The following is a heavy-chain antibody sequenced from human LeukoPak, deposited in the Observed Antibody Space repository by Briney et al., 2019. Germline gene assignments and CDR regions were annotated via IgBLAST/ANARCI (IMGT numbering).Heavy chain of an antibody. D-gene: IGHD6-13*01. J-gene: IGHJ4*02. CDR2: IIPIFGTA. V-gene: IGHV1-69*13. CDR3: ARNDPSYSSSWYGGY. CDR1: GGTFSSYA. Sequence: ASVKVSCKASGGTFSSYAISLVRQAPGQGLEWMGGIIPIFGTANYAQKFQGRVTITADESTSTAYMELSSLRSEDTAVYYCARNDPSYSSSWYGGYWGQGTLVTVSS.